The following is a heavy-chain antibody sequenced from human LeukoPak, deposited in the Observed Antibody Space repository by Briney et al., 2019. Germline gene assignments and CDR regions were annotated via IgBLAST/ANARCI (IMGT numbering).Heavy chain of an antibody. Sequence: PGGSLRLSCAVSGFTFGSYGMHWVRQAPGKGLEWVAVISYDGDNQYYADSVKGRFTISRDNSKNTLYLQMNSLRVEDTAVYYCAKGHGLSGLRRYYFDYWGQGTLVTVSS. J-gene: IGHJ4*02. V-gene: IGHV3-30*18. CDR3: AKGHGLSGLRRYYFDY. CDR1: GFTFGSYG. CDR2: ISYDGDNQ. D-gene: IGHD3-10*01.